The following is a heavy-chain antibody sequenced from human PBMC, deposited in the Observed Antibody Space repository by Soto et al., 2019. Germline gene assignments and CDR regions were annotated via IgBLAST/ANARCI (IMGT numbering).Heavy chain of an antibody. D-gene: IGHD3-22*01. CDR3: ARQRLWGTSGYYYFEN. CDR1: GHIFSNYW. CDR2: IYPGDSDT. V-gene: IGHV5-51*01. Sequence: GESLKISCKGSGHIFSNYWIGWVRQMPGKGLEWMGIIYPGDSDTRYSPSFQGQVTITVDKSINTAYLQWGRLKASDTAIYYCARQRLWGTSGYYYFENWGQGTLVTVSS. J-gene: IGHJ4*02.